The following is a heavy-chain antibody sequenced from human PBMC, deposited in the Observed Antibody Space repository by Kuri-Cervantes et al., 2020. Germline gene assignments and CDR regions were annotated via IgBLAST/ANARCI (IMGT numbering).Heavy chain of an antibody. CDR1: GYTFTSYA. CDR2: INPSGGST. J-gene: IGHJ4*02. D-gene: IGHD5-24*01. CDR3: ARVRDGYSYSYFDY. V-gene: IGHV1-46*01. Sequence: ASVKVSCKASGYTFTSYAMHWVRQAPGQGLEWMGMINPSGGSTNFAQTFQGRVTMTRDTSSTTVYMELSSLRSEDTAVYYCARVRDGYSYSYFDYWGQGTLVTVSS.